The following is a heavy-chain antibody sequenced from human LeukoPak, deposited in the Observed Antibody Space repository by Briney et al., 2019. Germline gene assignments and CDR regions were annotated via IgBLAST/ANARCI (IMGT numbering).Heavy chain of an antibody. J-gene: IGHJ6*03. Sequence: GGSLRLSCAASGFTFSSYSMNWVRQAPGKGLEWVSSISSSSYIYYSDSVKGRFTISRDNAKNSLYLQMNSLRAEDTAVYYCAKQLRVYYYMDVWGKGTTVTVSS. D-gene: IGHD1-1*01. CDR3: AKQLRVYYYMDV. CDR2: ISSSSYI. CDR1: GFTFSSYS. V-gene: IGHV3-21*04.